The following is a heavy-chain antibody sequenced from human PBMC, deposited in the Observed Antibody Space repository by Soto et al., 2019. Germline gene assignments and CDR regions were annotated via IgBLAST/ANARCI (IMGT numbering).Heavy chain of an antibody. Sequence: QMQLVQSGAEVKKPGASVKVSCKASGYTFTGYYMHWVRQAPGQGLEWMGWINPNSGGTNYAQKFQGRVTMTRDTSISTAYMELSRLRSDDTAVYYCARDRRDFWSGYPPYGMDVWGQGTTVTVSS. J-gene: IGHJ6*02. CDR1: GYTFTGYY. CDR2: INPNSGGT. V-gene: IGHV1-2*02. D-gene: IGHD3-3*01. CDR3: ARDRRDFWSGYPPYGMDV.